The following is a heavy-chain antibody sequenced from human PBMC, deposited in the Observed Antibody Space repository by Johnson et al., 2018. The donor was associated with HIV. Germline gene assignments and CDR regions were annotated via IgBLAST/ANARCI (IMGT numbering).Heavy chain of an antibody. J-gene: IGHJ1*01. CDR1: GFTFTDYY. V-gene: IGHV3-11*01. D-gene: IGHD4-17*01. Sequence: QVQLVESGGGLVTPGGSLRLSCAASGFTFTDYYMSWIRQAPGKGLEWVSYISSSGSTIYYADSVKGRFTIFRDNAKNSLYIQMSGLREEDTALYYCARHAGGDFTYGLFQHWGRGTLVTVSS. CDR2: ISSSGSTI. CDR3: ARHAGGDFTYGLFQH.